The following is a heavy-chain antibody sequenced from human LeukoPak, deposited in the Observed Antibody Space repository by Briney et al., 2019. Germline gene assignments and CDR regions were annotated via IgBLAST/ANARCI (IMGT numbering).Heavy chain of an antibody. D-gene: IGHD4-23*01. Sequence: GGSLRLSCAASGFAFSSDSMNWVRQAPGKGLEWVSSIGSSSSSIYYADSVKGRFTISRDNAKNSLYLQMNSLRAEDTAVYYCAGGSGGNFGEAFDIWGQGTMVTVSS. V-gene: IGHV3-21*01. CDR1: GFAFSSDS. CDR2: IGSSSSSI. J-gene: IGHJ3*02. CDR3: AGGSGGNFGEAFDI.